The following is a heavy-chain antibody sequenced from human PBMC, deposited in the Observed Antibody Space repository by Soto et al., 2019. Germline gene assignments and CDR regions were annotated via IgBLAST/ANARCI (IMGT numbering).Heavy chain of an antibody. Sequence: QVQLVQSGAEVKKPGSSVKVSCKASGGTFSSYAISWVRQAPGQGLEWMGGIIPISGTANYAQKFQGRVTITADESTSTAYMELSSLRSDDTAVYYCARSQGSSTSLAIYYYYYYGMDVWGQGTTVTVSS. CDR1: GGTFSSYA. CDR2: IIPISGTA. CDR3: ARSQGSSTSLAIYYYYYYGMDV. D-gene: IGHD2-2*01. V-gene: IGHV1-69*01. J-gene: IGHJ6*02.